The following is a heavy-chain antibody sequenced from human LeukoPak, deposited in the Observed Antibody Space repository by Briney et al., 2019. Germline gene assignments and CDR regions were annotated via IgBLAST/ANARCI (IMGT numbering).Heavy chain of an antibody. J-gene: IGHJ5*02. Sequence: GGSLRLSCAASGFTFSSYAMSWVRQAPGKGLEWVASIKPDGSEKYYVDSVKGRFTISRDSVENTVYLQMESLKGEDTAFYYCARPLLYYYGSETYFWFDLWGQGTLVTVSS. D-gene: IGHD3-10*01. CDR3: ARPLLYYYGSETYFWFDL. V-gene: IGHV3-7*01. CDR2: IKPDGSEK. CDR1: GFTFSSYA.